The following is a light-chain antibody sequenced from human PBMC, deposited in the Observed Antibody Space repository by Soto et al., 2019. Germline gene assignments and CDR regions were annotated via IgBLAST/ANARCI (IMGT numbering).Light chain of an antibody. CDR3: MQSTQLPPT. V-gene: IGKV2D-29*02. Sequence: DVVMTQSPLSLSVTPDHPASTPCKFSQGLLHFIEGTFLFWYLQKPGQSPQLLIYEVSTRVSGVPDRFSGSGSGTDFTLEISRVETDDVGIYYCMQSTQLPPTFGQGTRLGIE. CDR2: EVS. CDR1: QGLLHFIEGTF. J-gene: IGKJ5*01.